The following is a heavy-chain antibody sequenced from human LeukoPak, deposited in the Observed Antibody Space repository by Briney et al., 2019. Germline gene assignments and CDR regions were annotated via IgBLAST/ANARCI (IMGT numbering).Heavy chain of an antibody. CDR2: FYYTGNT. V-gene: IGHV4-39*01. D-gene: IGHD3-3*01. CDR3: ARQEWGISPHYCDS. CDR1: GGSISSRSHY. J-gene: IGHJ4*02. Sequence: SETLSLTCTVSGGSISSRSHYWGWIRHSPGKGLEWIGSFYYTGNTYYNPSLKSRVTISVDTSKNQFSLMLSSVTAADTAVYYCARQEWGISPHYCDSWGQGTLVAVSS.